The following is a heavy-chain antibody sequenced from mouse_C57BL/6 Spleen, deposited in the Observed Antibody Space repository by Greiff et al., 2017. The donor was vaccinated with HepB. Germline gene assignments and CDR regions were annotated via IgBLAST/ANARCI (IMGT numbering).Heavy chain of an antibody. CDR3: ARYYYGSSTGYFDV. CDR1: GYTFTSYW. D-gene: IGHD1-1*01. CDR2: IDPSDSET. V-gene: IGHV1-52*01. J-gene: IGHJ1*03. Sequence: QVQLQQPGAELVRPGSSVKLSCKASGYTFTSYWMHWVKQRPIQGLEWIGNIDPSDSETHYNQKFKDKATLTVEKSSSTAYMQLSSLTSEDSAVYYCARYYYGSSTGYFDVWGTGTTVTVSS.